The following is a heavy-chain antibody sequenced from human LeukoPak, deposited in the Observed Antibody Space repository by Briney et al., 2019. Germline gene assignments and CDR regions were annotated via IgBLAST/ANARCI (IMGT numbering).Heavy chain of an antibody. CDR3: ARWNAYAQPDY. J-gene: IGHJ4*02. CDR2: IDPSDSYT. V-gene: IGHV5-10-1*01. Sequence: GESLKISCKGSGYSFTSYWISWVRQMPGKGLEWMGRIDPSDSYTRYSPTFQGHVTISADKSIRTAYLQWSSLKASDTAIYYCARWNAYAQPDYWGQGTLVTVSS. CDR1: GYSFTSYW. D-gene: IGHD1-1*01.